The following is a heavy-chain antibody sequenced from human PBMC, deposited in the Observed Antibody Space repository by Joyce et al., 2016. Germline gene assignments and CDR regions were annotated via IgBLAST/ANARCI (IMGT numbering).Heavy chain of an antibody. V-gene: IGHV3-30*04. CDR2: ISYDGSKK. D-gene: IGHD2-2*01. CDR3: ARGIVVVPAASIHYYGMDV. CDR1: GFTFSSYA. J-gene: IGHJ6*02. Sequence: QVQLVESGGGVVQPGRSLRLSCAASGFTFSSYAMHWVRQAPGTGREWVAVISYDGSKKYYADSVKGRFTISRDNSKNTLYLQMNSLRAEDTAVYYGARGIVVVPAASIHYYGMDVWGQGTTVTVSS.